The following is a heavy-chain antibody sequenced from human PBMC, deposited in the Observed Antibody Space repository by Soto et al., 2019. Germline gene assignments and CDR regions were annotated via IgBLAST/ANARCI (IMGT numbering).Heavy chain of an antibody. CDR3: VRDQQWLLPVPLNFDY. Sequence: QIQLVQSGAEVKKPGASVKVSCKASGFTFSDYGFSWVRQAPGRGLEWMGWISAFNGETNYTQKSEGRVAMTTDAATPAAYMELRSLTVDDTAVYYCVRDQQWLLPVPLNFDYWGQGTVVTVSS. J-gene: IGHJ4*02. V-gene: IGHV1-18*01. CDR1: GFTFSDYG. D-gene: IGHD6-19*01. CDR2: ISAFNGET.